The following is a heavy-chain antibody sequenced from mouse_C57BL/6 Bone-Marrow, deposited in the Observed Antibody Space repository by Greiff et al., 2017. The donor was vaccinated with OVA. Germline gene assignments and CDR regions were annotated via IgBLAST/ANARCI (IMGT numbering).Heavy chain of an antibody. Sequence: VQLQQSGAELARPGASVKLSCKASGYTFTSYGISWVKQRTGQGLEWIGEIYPRSGNTYYNEKFKGKATLTADKSSSTAYMELRSLTSEDSAVYFCARDYYETSGGYFDVWGTGTTVTVSS. CDR2: IYPRSGNT. CDR1: GYTFTSYG. J-gene: IGHJ1*03. V-gene: IGHV1-81*01. D-gene: IGHD1-1*01. CDR3: ARDYYETSGGYFDV.